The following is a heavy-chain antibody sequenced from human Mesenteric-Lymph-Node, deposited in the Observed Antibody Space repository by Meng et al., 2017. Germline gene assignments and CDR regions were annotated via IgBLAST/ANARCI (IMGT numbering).Heavy chain of an antibody. CDR2: IYTSGST. V-gene: IGHV4-61*02. CDR3: ASEYSSGWYSRPGVGWFDP. CDR1: GGSISSSSYY. J-gene: IGHJ5*02. D-gene: IGHD6-19*01. Sequence: SETLSLTCTVSGGSISSSSYYWGWIRQPPGKGLEWIGRIYTSGSTNYNPSLKSRVTISVDTSKNQFSLKLSSVTAADTAVYYCASEYSSGWYSRPGVGWFDPWGQGTLVTVSS.